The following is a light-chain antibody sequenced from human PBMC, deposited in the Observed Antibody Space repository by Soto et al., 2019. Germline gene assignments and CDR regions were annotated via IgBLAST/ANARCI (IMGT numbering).Light chain of an antibody. J-gene: IGKJ1*01. CDR1: QSVSSSY. CDR2: GAS. CDR3: REYGTSRT. V-gene: IGKV3-20*01. Sequence: EIELTQSPGTLSLSPGERTTLSCRASQSVSSSYLAWYQQRPGQAPRLLIYGASSRATGVPDRFSGSGSGTDFTLTISRLEPEDFAVYYCREYGTSRTFGQGTKVEIK.